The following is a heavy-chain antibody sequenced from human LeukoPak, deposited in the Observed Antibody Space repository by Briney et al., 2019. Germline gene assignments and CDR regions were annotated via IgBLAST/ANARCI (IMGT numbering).Heavy chain of an antibody. D-gene: IGHD3-22*01. V-gene: IGHV4-39*02. CDR3: AREVDYYDSSGPGPGHWFDP. CDR1: GGSISSSSYY. Sequence: SETLSLTCTVSGGSISSSSYYWGWIRQPPGKRLEWIGSIYYSGSTYYNPSLKSRVTISVDTSKNQFSLKLSSVTAADTAVYYCAREVDYYDSSGPGPGHWFDPWGQGTLVTVSS. CDR2: IYYSGST. J-gene: IGHJ5*02.